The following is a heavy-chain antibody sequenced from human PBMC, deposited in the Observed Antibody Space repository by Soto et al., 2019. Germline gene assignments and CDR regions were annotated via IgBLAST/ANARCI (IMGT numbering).Heavy chain of an antibody. Sequence: GASVKVSCKASGYTFTSYYMHWVRQAPGQGLEWMGIINPSGGSTSYAQKFQGRVTMTRGTSTSTVYMELSSLRSEDTAVYYCASLRATGAFDIWGQGTMVTVSS. V-gene: IGHV1-46*01. CDR3: ASLRATGAFDI. J-gene: IGHJ3*02. D-gene: IGHD3-10*01. CDR1: GYTFTSYY. CDR2: INPSGGST.